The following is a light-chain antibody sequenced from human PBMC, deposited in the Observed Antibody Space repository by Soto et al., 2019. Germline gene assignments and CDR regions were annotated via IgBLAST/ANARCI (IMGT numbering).Light chain of an antibody. CDR3: QQYSSYPRT. J-gene: IGKJ1*01. CDR2: DAS. V-gene: IGKV1-5*01. Sequence: DMQMTQAPSTLSASIVDRASISFRASQSISHWFAWYQQKPGKAPKLLISDASILESGVPSRFSGGGSGTEFTLTISSLQPDDFAIYYCQQYSSYPRTFGQGTKVDIK. CDR1: QSISHW.